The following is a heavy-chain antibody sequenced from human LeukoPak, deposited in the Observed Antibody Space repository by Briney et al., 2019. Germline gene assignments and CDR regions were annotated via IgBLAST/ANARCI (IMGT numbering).Heavy chain of an antibody. Sequence: GASVKVSCKASGYTFSSFYMHWVRQAPGQGLEWMGVINSNGASTNYAQKFQGRVTMTSDTSTSTVYMDLSSLRSEDTAVYYCVRERMYSSMFHLFYYWGQGTLVTVSS. V-gene: IGHV1-46*01. CDR2: INSNGAST. CDR3: VRERMYSSMFHLFYY. CDR1: GYTFSSFY. J-gene: IGHJ4*02. D-gene: IGHD6-19*01.